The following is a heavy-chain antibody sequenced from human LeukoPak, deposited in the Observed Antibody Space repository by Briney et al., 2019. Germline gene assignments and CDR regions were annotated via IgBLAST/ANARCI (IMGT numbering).Heavy chain of an antibody. V-gene: IGHV3-7*05. CDR3: ARRGAAAGRNAFDL. D-gene: IGHD6-13*01. Sequence: GGSLRLSCAASGFTSSSYWMSWVRQAPGRGLEWVANIKHDGSDKYYVDSVKGRFTISRDNAKNSLYLQMNSLRAEDTAVFYCARRGAAAGRNAFDLWGQGTMVTVSS. CDR1: GFTSSSYW. CDR2: IKHDGSDK. J-gene: IGHJ3*01.